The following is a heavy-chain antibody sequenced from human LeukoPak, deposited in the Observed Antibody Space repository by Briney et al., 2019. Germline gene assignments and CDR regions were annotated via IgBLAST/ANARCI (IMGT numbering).Heavy chain of an antibody. CDR3: ARVTEYGIYSYGQDSLFDY. J-gene: IGHJ4*02. CDR1: GYSISSGYY. CDR2: TYHSGST. D-gene: IGHD5-18*01. Sequence: SETLSLTRTVSGYSISSGYYWGWIRQPPGKGLEWIGSTYHSGSTYYNPSLKSRVTISVDTSKNQFSLKLSSVTAADTAVYYCARVTEYGIYSYGQDSLFDYWGQGTLVTVSS. V-gene: IGHV4-38-2*02.